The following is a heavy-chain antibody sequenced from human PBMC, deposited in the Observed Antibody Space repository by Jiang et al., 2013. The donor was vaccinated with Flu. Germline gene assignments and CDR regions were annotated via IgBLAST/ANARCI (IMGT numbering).Heavy chain of an antibody. D-gene: IGHD6-13*01. J-gene: IGHJ4*02. Sequence: VQLLESGGGVVQPGRSLRLSCAASGFTFSSYGMHWVRQAPGKGLEWVAVIWYDGSNKYYADSVKGRFTISRDNSKNTLYLQMNSLRAEDTAVYYCAREKFRGAAAGSPFDYWAREPWSPSPQ. CDR1: GFTFSSYG. V-gene: IGHV3-33*01. CDR3: AREKFRGAAAGSPFDY. CDR2: IWYDGSNK.